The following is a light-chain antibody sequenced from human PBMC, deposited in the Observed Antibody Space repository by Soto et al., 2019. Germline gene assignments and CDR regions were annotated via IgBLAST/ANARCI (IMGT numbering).Light chain of an antibody. V-gene: IGKV1-39*01. CDR2: AAS. CDR3: QQSYSLPYT. J-gene: IGKJ2*01. Sequence: DIQMTQSPSSLSASVGDRVTITCRASQSVGSLLNWFQQRPGIAPKLLIYAASTLQSVAPSRFSGSGAGTDFTLIISSLPPEDFATYYCQQSYSLPYTFGHGTKLEI. CDR1: QSVGSL.